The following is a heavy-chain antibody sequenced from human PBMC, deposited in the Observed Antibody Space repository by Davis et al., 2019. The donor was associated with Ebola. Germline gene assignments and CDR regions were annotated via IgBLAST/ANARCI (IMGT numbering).Heavy chain of an antibody. Sequence: GGSLRLSCAASGFTFSGSAMHWVRQASGKGLEWVGRIRSKANSYATAYAASVKGRFTISRDNSKNTLYLQMNSLRAEDTAVYYCAKVSGIVVVVAAPTDYGMDVWGQGTTVTVSS. CDR1: GFTFSGSA. V-gene: IGHV3-73*01. D-gene: IGHD2-15*01. CDR3: AKVSGIVVVVAAPTDYGMDV. J-gene: IGHJ6*02. CDR2: IRSKANSYAT.